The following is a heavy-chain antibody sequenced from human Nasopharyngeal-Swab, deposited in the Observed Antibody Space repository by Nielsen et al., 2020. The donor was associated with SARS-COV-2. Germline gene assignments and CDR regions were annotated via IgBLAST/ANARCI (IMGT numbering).Heavy chain of an antibody. V-gene: IGHV3-48*02. D-gene: IGHD4-11*01. Sequence: GESLKTSCSASGFPFSSYSMNWVRQAPGKGLEWVSYISSSSSTIYYADSVKGRFTISRDNAKNSLYLQMNSLRDEDTAVYYCARDYRCWGQGTLVTVSS. CDR3: ARDYRC. CDR1: GFPFSSYS. J-gene: IGHJ4*02. CDR2: ISSSSSTI.